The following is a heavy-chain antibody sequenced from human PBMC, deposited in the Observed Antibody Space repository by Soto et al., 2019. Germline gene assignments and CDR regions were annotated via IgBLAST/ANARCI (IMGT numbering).Heavy chain of an antibody. Sequence: QLQLQESGPGLVKPSETLSLTCTVSGGSISSSSYYWGWIRQPPGKGLEWIGSIYYSGSTYYNPSLQRRVTISVDTSKNQFSLKLSSVTAADTAVYYCARRLYYDSSGFEGGGMDVWGQGTTVTVSS. V-gene: IGHV4-39*01. CDR3: ARRLYYDSSGFEGGGMDV. CDR1: GGSISSSSYY. J-gene: IGHJ6*02. D-gene: IGHD3-22*01. CDR2: IYYSGST.